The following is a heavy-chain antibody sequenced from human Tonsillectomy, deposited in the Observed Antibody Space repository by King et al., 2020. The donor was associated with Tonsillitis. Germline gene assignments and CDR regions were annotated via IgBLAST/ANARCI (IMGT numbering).Heavy chain of an antibody. CDR3: ANISRFNVDRVIGWSVPTPYLDE. V-gene: IGHV2-5*01. Sequence: TLKESGPTVVKPTQTLTLTCTFSGFSLNSRGVGVAWIRQPPGKALEWLGLIYWNDDKRYTPSLKNTLTIPKDTTKNQVVLTMTNMVTVDTATYFCANISRFNVDRVIGWSVPTPYLDEWGPGTLVTVPS. J-gene: IGHJ1*01. CDR2: IYWNDDK. D-gene: IGHD6-19*01. CDR1: GFSLNSRGVG.